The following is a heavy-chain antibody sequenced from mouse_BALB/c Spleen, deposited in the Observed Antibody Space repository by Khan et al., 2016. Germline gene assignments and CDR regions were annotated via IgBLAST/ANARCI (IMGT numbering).Heavy chain of an antibody. CDR1: GYSITSGYS. D-gene: IGHD2-3*01. Sequence: EVQLVESGPDLVKLSQSLSLTCTVTGYSITSGYSWHWIRQFPGNKLEWMGYIHYSGGTKYIPSLKSRISITRDTSKNQFFLQLNSVTPEDTAIYYCTRSDGYCAMDYWGQGTSVTVSS. CDR3: TRSDGYCAMDY. CDR2: IHYSGGT. J-gene: IGHJ4*01. V-gene: IGHV3-1*02.